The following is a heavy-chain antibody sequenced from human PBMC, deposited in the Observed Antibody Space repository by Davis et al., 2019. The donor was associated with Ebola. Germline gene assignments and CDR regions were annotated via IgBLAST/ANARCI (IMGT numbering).Heavy chain of an antibody. CDR1: GFTFSSYG. J-gene: IGHJ4*02. V-gene: IGHV3-30*02. Sequence: GGSLRLFCAASGFTFSSYGMHWVRQAPGKGLEWVAVIWYDGSNKYYADSVKGRFTISRDNSKNTLYLQMNSLRAEDTAVYYCAKDRYGDYVPYFDYWGQGTLVTVSS. D-gene: IGHD4-17*01. CDR3: AKDRYGDYVPYFDY. CDR2: IWYDGSNK.